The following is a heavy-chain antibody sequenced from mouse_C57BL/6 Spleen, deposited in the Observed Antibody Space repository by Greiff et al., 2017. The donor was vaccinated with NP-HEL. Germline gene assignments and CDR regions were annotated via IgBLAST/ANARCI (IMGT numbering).Heavy chain of an antibody. J-gene: IGHJ4*01. CDR3: SSATGSSYNYAMDY. CDR2: INPNNGGT. D-gene: IGHD1-1*01. CDR1: GYTFTDYY. Sequence: VQLQQSGPELVKPGASVKISCKASGYTFTDYYMNWVKQSHGKSLEWIGDINPNNGGTSYNQKFKGKATLTVDKSSSTAYMELRSLTSEDSAVYYCSSATGSSYNYAMDYWGQGTSVTVSS. V-gene: IGHV1-26*01.